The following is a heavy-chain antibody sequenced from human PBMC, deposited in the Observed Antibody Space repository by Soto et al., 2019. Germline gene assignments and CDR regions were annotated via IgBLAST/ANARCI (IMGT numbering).Heavy chain of an antibody. CDR1: GFTFSSYA. CDR3: ASSDWFVHYYGMDV. CDR2: ISGSGGST. J-gene: IGHJ6*02. V-gene: IGHV3-23*01. D-gene: IGHD3-9*01. Sequence: GGSLRLSCAASGFTFSSYAMSWVRQAPGKGLEWVSAISGSGGSTYYADSVKGRFTISRDNSKNTLYLQMNSLRAEDTAVYYCASSDWFVHYYGMDVWGQGTTVTVSS.